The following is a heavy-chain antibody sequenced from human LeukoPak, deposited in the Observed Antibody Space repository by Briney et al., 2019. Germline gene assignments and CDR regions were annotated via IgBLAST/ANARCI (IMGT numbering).Heavy chain of an antibody. CDR3: ARDVPGSSGYFNDAFDI. V-gene: IGHV1-69*05. CDR2: IIPMFHKT. Sequence: SVKVSCKASGGTFSSYAISWMRQAPGQGLEWMGRIIPMFHKTDYAQKFQGRVTIITDESTSTTYMELSSLRSEDTAVYYCARDVPGSSGYFNDAFDIWGQGTMVTVSS. D-gene: IGHD3-22*01. CDR1: GGTFSSYA. J-gene: IGHJ3*02.